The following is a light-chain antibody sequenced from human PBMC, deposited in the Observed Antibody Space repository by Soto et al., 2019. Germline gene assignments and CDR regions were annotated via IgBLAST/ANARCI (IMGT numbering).Light chain of an antibody. Sequence: DIQMTQSPSSLSASVGDRVTITCRASQDISKYLACFQQTVPNVLIYAASTLQSGVPSRFSGCGSGTDFTRTITGLQPEDVATGYCQNYNSAPITFGQGTRRELK. J-gene: IGKJ5*01. V-gene: IGKV1-27*01. CDR2: AAS. CDR3: QNYNSAPIT. CDR1: QDISKY.